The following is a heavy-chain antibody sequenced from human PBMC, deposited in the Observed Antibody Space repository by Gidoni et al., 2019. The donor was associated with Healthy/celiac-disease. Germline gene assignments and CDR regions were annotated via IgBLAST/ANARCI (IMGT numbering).Heavy chain of an antibody. J-gene: IGHJ6*02. CDR3: ARGGVTGTYYGGAYYYYGMDV. CDR1: GFTFSRYG. V-gene: IGHV3-33*01. Sequence: QVQLVESGGGVVQPGRSLRLSCAASGFTFSRYGMHWVRQAPGKGLEWVAVIWYDGSNKYYADSVKGRFTISRDNSKNTLYLQMNSLRAEDTAVYYCARGGVTGTYYGGAYYYYGMDVWGQGTTVTVSS. D-gene: IGHD1-7*01. CDR2: IWYDGSNK.